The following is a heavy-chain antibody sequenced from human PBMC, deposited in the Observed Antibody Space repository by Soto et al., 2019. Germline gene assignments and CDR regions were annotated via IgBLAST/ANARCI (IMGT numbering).Heavy chain of an antibody. V-gene: IGHV3-15*07. CDR2: IKSKTDGGTT. CDR1: GFTFSNAW. J-gene: IGHJ6*02. CDR3: ITDGIGWYGMDV. Sequence: SGGSLRLSCAASGFTFSNAWMNWVRQAPGKGQEWVGRIKSKTDGGTTDCASPVKGRFTISRDDSKNTLYLQMNSLKTEDSAVYYWITDGIGWYGMDVWGQGTTVTVS. D-gene: IGHD1-26*01.